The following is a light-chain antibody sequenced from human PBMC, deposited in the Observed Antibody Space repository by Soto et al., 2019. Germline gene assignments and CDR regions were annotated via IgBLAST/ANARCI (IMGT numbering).Light chain of an antibody. V-gene: IGKV1-9*01. CDR1: QALSNY. CDR2: SAS. Sequence: IQLTQSPSVLSASVGDTFTITCRASQALSNYLAWYQQTPVRAPDLMIYSASTLQSGVPSTFSGSRSETEFSLTISALQPEDFETYSSQQLSRYPLTVGGGTKVDIK. J-gene: IGKJ4*01. CDR3: QQLSRYPLT.